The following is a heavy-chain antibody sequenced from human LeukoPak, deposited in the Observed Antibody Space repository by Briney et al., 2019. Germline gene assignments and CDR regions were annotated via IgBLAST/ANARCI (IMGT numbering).Heavy chain of an antibody. J-gene: IGHJ4*02. Sequence: GGSLRLSCAASGFTFSSYATSWVRQAPGKGLEWVSVISGSGDNAYYADSVKGRFTISRDNSKNTLYLQMDSLRAEDTAVYYCAKGTYYYGSGTYYNVYDWGQGTLVTVSS. CDR2: ISGSGDNA. CDR3: AKGTYYYGSGTYYNVYD. CDR1: GFTFSSYA. D-gene: IGHD3-10*01. V-gene: IGHV3-23*01.